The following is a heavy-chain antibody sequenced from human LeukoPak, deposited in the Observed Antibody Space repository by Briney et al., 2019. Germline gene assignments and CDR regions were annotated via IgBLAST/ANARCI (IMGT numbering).Heavy chain of an antibody. CDR1: GVTFSSYV. CDR2: ISYDGSNK. J-gene: IGHJ6*02. V-gene: IGHV3-30*18. CDR3: AKERVYATDYYYYGMDV. Sequence: GGSLRLSCAASGVTFSSYVMHWVRQAPGKGLEWVAVISYDGSNKYYADSVKGRFTISRDNSKNTLYLQMNSLRAEDTAVYYCAKERVYATDYYYYGMDVWGQGTTVTVSS. D-gene: IGHD2-8*01.